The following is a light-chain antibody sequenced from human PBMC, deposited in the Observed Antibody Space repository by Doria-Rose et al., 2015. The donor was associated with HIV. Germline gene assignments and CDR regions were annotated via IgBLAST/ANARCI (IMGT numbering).Light chain of an antibody. CDR3: SSYTSGTSFV. CDR1: VASLNW. CDR2: VVT. Sequence: VASLNWVCGHLRHAGKGTKLLISVVTKRPSGVSDRFSGSKSGNTASLTISGLQAEDEAEYFCSSYTSGTSFVFGGGTKLTV. V-gene: IGLV2-14*03. J-gene: IGLJ2*01.